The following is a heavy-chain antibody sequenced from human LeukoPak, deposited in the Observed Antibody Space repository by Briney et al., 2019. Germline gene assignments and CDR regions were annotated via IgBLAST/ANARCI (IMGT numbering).Heavy chain of an antibody. V-gene: IGHV4-39*07. CDR2: INHSGST. CDR1: GGSISSSSYY. J-gene: IGHJ4*02. CDR3: AKGPYFDYGDPFDY. Sequence: PSETPSLTCTVSGGSISSSSYYWSWIRQPPGKGLEWIGEINHSGSTNYNPSLKSRVTISVDTSKNQFSLKLSSVTAADTAVYYCAKGPYFDYGDPFDYWGQGTLVTVSS. D-gene: IGHD4-17*01.